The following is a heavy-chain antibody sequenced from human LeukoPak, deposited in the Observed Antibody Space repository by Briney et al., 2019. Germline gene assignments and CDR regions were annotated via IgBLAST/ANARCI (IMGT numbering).Heavy chain of an antibody. D-gene: IGHD3-3*01. CDR3: ATDRGWRTSGYYLYYFEY. Sequence: GGSLRLSCAASGFTFSSYAMSWVRQAPGKGLEWVASIKHDGSEKYYVDSVRGRFTTSRDNTKNLLYLQMSSLRAEDTAVYYCATDRGWRTSGYYLYYFEYWGQETLVTFSS. CDR2: IKHDGSEK. J-gene: IGHJ4*02. V-gene: IGHV3-7*01. CDR1: GFTFSSYA.